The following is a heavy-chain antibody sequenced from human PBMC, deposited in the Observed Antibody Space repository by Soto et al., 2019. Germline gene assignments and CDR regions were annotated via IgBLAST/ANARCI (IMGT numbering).Heavy chain of an antibody. CDR3: ATDLGYSGSYYA. J-gene: IGHJ5*02. CDR2: FDPEDGET. D-gene: IGHD1-26*01. Sequence: ASVKVSCKVSGYTLTELSMHWVRQAPGKGLEWMGGFDPEDGETIYAQKFQGRVTMTEDTSTDTAYMELSSLRSEDTAVYYCATDLGYSGSYYAWGQGTLVTFPQ. CDR1: GYTLTELS. V-gene: IGHV1-24*01.